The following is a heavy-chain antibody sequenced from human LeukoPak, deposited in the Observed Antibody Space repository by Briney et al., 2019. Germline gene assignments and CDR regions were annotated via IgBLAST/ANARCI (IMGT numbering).Heavy chain of an antibody. J-gene: IGHJ6*02. V-gene: IGHV3-21*01. CDR1: GFTFSSYW. Sequence: GGSLRLSCAASGFTFSSYWMRWVRQAPGKGLEWVSSISSSSSYIYYADSVKGRFTISRDNAKNSLYLQMNSLRAEDTAVYYCARGFLEWLWYYYGMDVWGQGTTVTVSS. CDR3: ARGFLEWLWYYYGMDV. D-gene: IGHD3-3*01. CDR2: ISSSSSYI.